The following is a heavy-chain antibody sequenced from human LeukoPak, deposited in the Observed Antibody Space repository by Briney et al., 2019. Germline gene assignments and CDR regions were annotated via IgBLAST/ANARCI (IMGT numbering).Heavy chain of an antibody. CDR3: AKHFGSGTYYNFLDY. D-gene: IGHD3-10*01. J-gene: IGHJ4*02. CDR2: ISDSGGST. CDR1: GFTFSSYA. Sequence: GGSLRLSCAASGFTFSSYAMSWVRQAPGKGLEWVSAISDSGGSTYYAGSVKGRFTISRDNSKNTLYLHVNSLRAEDTAVYYCAKHFGSGTYYNFLDYWGQGTLVTVSS. V-gene: IGHV3-23*01.